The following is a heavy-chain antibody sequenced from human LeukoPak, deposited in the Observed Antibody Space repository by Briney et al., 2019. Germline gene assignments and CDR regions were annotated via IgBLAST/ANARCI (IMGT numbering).Heavy chain of an antibody. J-gene: IGHJ4*02. CDR3: ASSGAVAGPGN. CDR2: IYFSGSS. Sequence: PSETLSLTCTVSGGSIGSRSHYCGWIRQPPGKGLEWIGSIYFSGSSYYNSSLKSRVTISVDTSKNQFSLKLRSVTAADTAVYYCASSGAVAGPGNWGQGTLVTVSS. V-gene: IGHV4-39*01. D-gene: IGHD6-19*01. CDR1: GGSIGSRSHY.